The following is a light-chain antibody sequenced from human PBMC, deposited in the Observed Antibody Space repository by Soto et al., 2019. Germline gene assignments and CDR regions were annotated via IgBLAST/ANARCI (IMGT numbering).Light chain of an antibody. CDR2: QAS. V-gene: IGKV1-5*03. CDR3: QQYNSYTT. CDR1: QSIRRF. J-gene: IGKJ2*01. Sequence: DIQMTQSPSSLSASVGDRVTITCRASQSIRRFLAWYQQKPGKAPKLLIYQASNLESGVPSRFSGSGSGTEFTLTISSLQPDDLAVYYCQQYNSYTTFGQGTKVDIK.